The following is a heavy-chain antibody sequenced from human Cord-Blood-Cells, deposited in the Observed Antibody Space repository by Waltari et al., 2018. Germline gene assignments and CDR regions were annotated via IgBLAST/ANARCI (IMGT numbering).Heavy chain of an antibody. J-gene: IGHJ6*02. V-gene: IGHV4-34*01. D-gene: IGHD3-9*01. CDR3: ARDGLRYNYYYYYGMDV. CDR2: INHSGST. Sequence: QVQLQQWGAGLLTPSETLSPTCAVYGGSFSGYYWSWIRQPPGKGLELIGEINHSGSTNYNPSLKSRVTISVDTSKNQFSLKLSSVTAADTAVYYCARDGLRYNYYYYYGMDVWGQGTTVTVSS. CDR1: GGSFSGYY.